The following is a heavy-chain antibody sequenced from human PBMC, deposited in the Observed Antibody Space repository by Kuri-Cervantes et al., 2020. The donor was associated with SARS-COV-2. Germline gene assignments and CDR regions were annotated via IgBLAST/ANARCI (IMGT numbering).Heavy chain of an antibody. D-gene: IGHD3-16*01. CDR3: AKDGGNTILPPYHYYYMDV. CDR1: GFNFSYFD. Sequence: GESLKLPCAASGFNFSYFDIHWVRQATGEGLECVSSIGCVGDRYFPGSVKGRFTISRDNSKNTLYLQMNSLRAEDTAVYYCAKDGGNTILPPYHYYYMDVWGKGTTVTVSS. J-gene: IGHJ6*03. CDR2: IGCVGDR. V-gene: IGHV3-13*04.